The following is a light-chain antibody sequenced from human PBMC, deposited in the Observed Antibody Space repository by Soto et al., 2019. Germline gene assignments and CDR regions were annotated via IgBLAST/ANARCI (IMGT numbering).Light chain of an antibody. CDR1: QSISIW. Sequence: DIQMTQSPSTLSASVGDRVTITWRASQSISIWLAWYQQKPGKAPKILIYKASSLESGVPSRFSGSGSGTGFTLTISSLQPEDFATYYCLHQNDYPITFGQGTRLEIK. CDR2: KAS. V-gene: IGKV1-5*03. CDR3: LHQNDYPIT. J-gene: IGKJ5*01.